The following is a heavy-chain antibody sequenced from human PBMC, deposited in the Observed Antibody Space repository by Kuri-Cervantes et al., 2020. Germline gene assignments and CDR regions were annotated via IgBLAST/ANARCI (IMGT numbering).Heavy chain of an antibody. CDR3: ARAPRGHYFDY. J-gene: IGHJ4*02. V-gene: IGHV3-11*04. CDR1: GFTFTDYY. CDR2: ISNGGTTI. Sequence: LSLTCAASGFTFTDYYMSWIRQSPGKGLERVSYISNGGTTIHYADSVKGRFTISRDNSKNTLYLQMNSLRAEDTAVYYCARAPRGHYFDYWGQGTLVTVSS.